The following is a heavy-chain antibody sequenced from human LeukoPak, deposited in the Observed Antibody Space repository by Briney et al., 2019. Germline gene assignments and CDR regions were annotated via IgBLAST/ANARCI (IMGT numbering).Heavy chain of an antibody. J-gene: IGHJ4*02. CDR3: ARGYCSSTSCYAPFDY. D-gene: IGHD2-2*01. CDR1: GGSISSGDYY. CDR2: IYYSGST. Sequence: SETLSLTCTVSGGSISSGDYYWSWIRQPPGKGLEWIGYIYYSGSTYYNPSLKSRVTISVDTSKNQFSLKLSSVTAADTAVYYCARGYCSSTSCYAPFDYWGQGTLVTVSS. V-gene: IGHV4-30-4*08.